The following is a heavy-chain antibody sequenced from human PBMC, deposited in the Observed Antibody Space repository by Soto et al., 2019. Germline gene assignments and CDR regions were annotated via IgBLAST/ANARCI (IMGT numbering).Heavy chain of an antibody. D-gene: IGHD3-9*01. CDR2: IKPNSPGT. CDR1: GYTFSGYF. CDR3: ARNEIYYDILTGPFGLDV. V-gene: IGHV1-2*06. Sequence: ASVKVSCKASGYTFSGYFVHWVRQAPGQGLEWMGRIKPNSPGTLYAQKFQDRVTMTGDTSSRTAYMELSGLTHDDTAIYYCARNEIYYDILTGPFGLDVWGQGTAVTVSS. J-gene: IGHJ6*02.